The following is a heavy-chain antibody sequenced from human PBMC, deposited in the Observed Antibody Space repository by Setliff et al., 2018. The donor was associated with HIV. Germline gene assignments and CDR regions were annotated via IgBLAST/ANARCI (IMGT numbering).Heavy chain of an antibody. D-gene: IGHD6-13*01. Sequence: PSETLSLTCTISGGSFGVYRWSWIRQSAGRGLEWIGRIDSSGTTDYKPSLKGRVAISVDTSRNQFSLRVTSVTAADTAVYFCARHGGSSWYRVLNWFDPWGQGTLVTVSS. J-gene: IGHJ5*02. CDR1: GGSFGVYR. CDR3: ARHGGSSWYRVLNWFDP. CDR2: IDSSGTT. V-gene: IGHV4-4*07.